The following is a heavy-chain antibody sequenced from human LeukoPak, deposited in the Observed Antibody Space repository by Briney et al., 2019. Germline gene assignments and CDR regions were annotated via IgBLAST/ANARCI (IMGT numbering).Heavy chain of an antibody. CDR1: GFTFSSSP. CDR2: ISSDGGSK. D-gene: IGHD6-19*01. J-gene: IGHJ4*02. Sequence: GGSLRLSCSASGFTFSSSPMHWVRQAPGKGLEYVSAISSDGGSKYYGDSMKGRFTISRDNSKNILYLHMSSLRAEDTAVYYCVQEGSGWYASWGQGTLVSVSS. CDR3: VQEGSGWYAS. V-gene: IGHV3-64D*08.